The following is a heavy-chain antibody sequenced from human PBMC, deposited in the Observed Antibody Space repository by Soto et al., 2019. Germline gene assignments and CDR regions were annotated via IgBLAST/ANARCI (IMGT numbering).Heavy chain of an antibody. J-gene: IGHJ4*02. CDR1: GFTFSSYG. CDR3: AKDRRAGGNYGFYSDF. D-gene: IGHD1-7*01. Sequence: EMQLLESGGGLVQPGGSLRLSCAASGFTFSSYGMTWVRQAPGKGLGWVSFSSATGAGTYFADSVKGRFTISRDNSKNTLYLQMSSLRADDTAVYYCAKDRRAGGNYGFYSDFWGQGALVIVSS. CDR2: SSATGAGT. V-gene: IGHV3-23*01.